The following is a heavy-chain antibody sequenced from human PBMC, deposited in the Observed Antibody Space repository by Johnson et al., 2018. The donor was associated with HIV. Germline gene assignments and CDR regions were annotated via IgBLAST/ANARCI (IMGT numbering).Heavy chain of an antibody. D-gene: IGHD1-26*01. Sequence: VQLVESGGGLVQPGGSLRLSCAASGFTFSSYAMSWVRQAPGKGLEWVSAISGSGGSTYYADSVKGRFTISRDNSKNTLYLQMNSLRAEDTAGYYCAKDRKWERLLKADAFDIWGQGTMVTVSS. CDR1: GFTFSSYA. CDR2: ISGSGGST. V-gene: IGHV3-23*04. CDR3: AKDRKWERLLKADAFDI. J-gene: IGHJ3*02.